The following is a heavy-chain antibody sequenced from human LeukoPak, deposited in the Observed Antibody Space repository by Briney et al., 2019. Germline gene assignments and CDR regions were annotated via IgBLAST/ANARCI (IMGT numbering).Heavy chain of an antibody. CDR1: GYTFTSYY. CDR2: INPSGGST. Sequence: ASVKVSCKASGYTFTSYYMHWVRQAPGQGLEWMGIINPSGGSTSYAQKFQGRVTMTRDTSTSTVYMELSSLRSEDTAVYYCARDHTGQTGYYTNLYYYYGMDVWGQGTTVTVSS. J-gene: IGHJ6*02. D-gene: IGHD3/OR15-3a*01. V-gene: IGHV1-46*01. CDR3: ARDHTGQTGYYTNLYYYYGMDV.